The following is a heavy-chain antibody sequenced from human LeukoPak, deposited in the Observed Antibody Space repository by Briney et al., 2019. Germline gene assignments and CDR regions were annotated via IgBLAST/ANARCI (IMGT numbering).Heavy chain of an antibody. J-gene: IGHJ4*02. D-gene: IGHD3-10*01. CDR1: GYTFTSYG. CDR2: ISAYNGNT. V-gene: IGHV1-18*01. Sequence: ASVKVSCKASGYTFTSYGISWVRQAPGQGLEWMGWISAYNGNTNYAQKLQGRVTMTTDTSTSTAYMELRSLRSDDTAVYYCARYYYGSGSYYNVDYWAREPWSPSPQ. CDR3: ARYYYGSGSYYNVDY.